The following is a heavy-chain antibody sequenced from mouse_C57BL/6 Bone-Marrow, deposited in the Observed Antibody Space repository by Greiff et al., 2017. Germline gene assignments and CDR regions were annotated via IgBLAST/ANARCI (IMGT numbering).Heavy chain of an antibody. CDR3: ARPPKSSDDYDDGYYYAMDY. D-gene: IGHD2-4*01. J-gene: IGHJ4*01. Sequence: QVQLQQPGAELVKPGASVKLSCKASGYTFTSYWMHWVKQRPGQGLEWIGMIHPNSGSTNYNEKFKSKATLTVDKSSSTAYMQRSSLTSEDSAVYYCARPPKSSDDYDDGYYYAMDYWGQGTSVTVSS. CDR1: GYTFTSYW. CDR2: IHPNSGST. V-gene: IGHV1-64*01.